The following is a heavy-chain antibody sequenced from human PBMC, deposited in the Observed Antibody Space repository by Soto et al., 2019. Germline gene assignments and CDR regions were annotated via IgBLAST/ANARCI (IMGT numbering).Heavy chain of an antibody. D-gene: IGHD6-13*01. Sequence: SETLSLTCTVSGGSMRNYFWTWIRQPPGKGLEWIGYIHYSGTTSFFPSYNPSLRSRVTTSEDTSKNQFSLKLLSVTTADTAVYFCAAGEASSRNLAPYYLDFWGQGTLVTVSS. J-gene: IGHJ4*02. CDR2: IHYSGTT. CDR3: AAGEASSRNLAPYYLDF. V-gene: IGHV4-59*01. CDR1: GGSMRNYF.